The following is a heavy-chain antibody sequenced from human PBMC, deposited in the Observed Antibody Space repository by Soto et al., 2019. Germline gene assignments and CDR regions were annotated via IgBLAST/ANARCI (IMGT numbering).Heavy chain of an antibody. CDR1: GYTFTSYG. CDR2: ISAYNGNT. Sequence: ASVKVSCKASGYTFTSYGISWVRQAPGQGLEWMGWISAYNGNTNYAQKLQGRVTMTTDTSTSTAYMELYSLRSEDTAVYYCARDLREMATISFGYWGQGTLVTVSS. J-gene: IGHJ4*02. V-gene: IGHV1-18*01. D-gene: IGHD5-12*01. CDR3: ARDLREMATISFGY.